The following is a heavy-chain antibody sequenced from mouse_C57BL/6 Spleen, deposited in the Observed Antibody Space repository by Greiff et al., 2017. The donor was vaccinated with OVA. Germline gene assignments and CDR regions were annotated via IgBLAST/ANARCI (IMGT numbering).Heavy chain of an antibody. CDR3: ARFFYGNYPSWYFDV. CDR2: INPNNGGT. D-gene: IGHD2-1*01. V-gene: IGHV1-26*01. Sequence: EVQLQQSGPELVKPGASVKISCKASGYTFTDYYMNWVKQSHGKSLEWIGDINPNNGGTSYNQKFKGKATLTVDKSSSTAYMELRSLTSEDSAVYYCARFFYGNYPSWYFDVWGTGTTVTVSS. CDR1: GYTFTDYY. J-gene: IGHJ1*03.